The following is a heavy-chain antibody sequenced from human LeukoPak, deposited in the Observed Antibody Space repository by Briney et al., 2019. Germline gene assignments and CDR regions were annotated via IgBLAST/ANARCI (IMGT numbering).Heavy chain of an antibody. CDR1: VYTFTNYD. CDR3: TRGVGATEGRYNWFDP. CDR2: MNPISGNT. J-gene: IGHJ5*02. V-gene: IGHV1-8*01. Sequence: ASVTVSCKASVYTFTNYDFNWVRQAAGQGPEWMGWMNPISGNTGYAENFQGRVTITRDTSISTAYMELSSLMLEDTAVYYCTRGVGATEGRYNWFDPWGQGTPVTVSS. D-gene: IGHD1-26*01.